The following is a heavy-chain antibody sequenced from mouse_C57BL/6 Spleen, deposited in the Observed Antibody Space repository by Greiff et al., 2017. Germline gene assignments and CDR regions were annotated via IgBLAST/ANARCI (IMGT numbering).Heavy chain of an antibody. CDR3: AKNFITTVVAPNYSIDF. J-gene: IGHJ4*01. V-gene: IGHV2-4*01. CDR2: LWSGGST. D-gene: IGHD1-1*01. Sequence: QVQLQQSGPGLVQLSQSLSITCPVSGFSLSSSGAHWVRQPPGKGLAWPGVLWSGGSTDYNAAFISRLSISKDNSKSQVFLKMRRLQANDSSIYYCAKNFITTVVAPNYSIDFWGPVASVTVSS. CDR1: GFSLSSSG.